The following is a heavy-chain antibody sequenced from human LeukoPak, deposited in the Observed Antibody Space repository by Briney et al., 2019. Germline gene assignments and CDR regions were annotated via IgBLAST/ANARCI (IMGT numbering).Heavy chain of an antibody. V-gene: IGHV4-4*07. CDR1: GGSISSYY. CDR3: ARVGTIFGADYYYMDV. CDR2: IYTSGST. Sequence: SETLSLTCTVSGGSISSYYWSWIRQPAGKGLEWIGRIYTSGSTDYNPSLKSRVTMSVDTSKNQFSLKLSSVTAADTAVYYCARVGTIFGADYYYMDVWGKGTTVTVSS. J-gene: IGHJ6*03. D-gene: IGHD3-3*01.